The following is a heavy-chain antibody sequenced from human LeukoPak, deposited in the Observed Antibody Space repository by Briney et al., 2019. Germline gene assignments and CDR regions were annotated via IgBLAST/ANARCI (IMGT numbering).Heavy chain of an antibody. V-gene: IGHV4-61*08. CDR2: IYYSGST. CDR1: GGSISSGDYY. J-gene: IGHJ4*02. CDR3: ARQRFDYYDSSGYYYGFDY. D-gene: IGHD3-22*01. Sequence: SETLSLTCTVSGGSISSGDYYWSWIRQPPGKGLEWIGYIYYSGSTNYNPSLKSRVTISVDTSKNQFSLKLSSVTAADTAVYYCARQRFDYYDSSGYYYGFDYWGQGTLVTVSS.